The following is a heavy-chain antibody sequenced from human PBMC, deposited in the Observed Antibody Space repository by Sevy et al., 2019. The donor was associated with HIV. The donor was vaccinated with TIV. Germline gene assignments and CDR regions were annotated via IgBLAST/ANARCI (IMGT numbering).Heavy chain of an antibody. CDR1: GYTFTSYG. J-gene: IGHJ3*02. Sequence: ASVKVSCKASGYTFTSYGISWVRQAPGQGLEWMGWISAYNGNTNYAQKLQGRVTMTTDKSTSTAYMEMRSLGSDDTAVYYCAQRGYGGTDNGDDAFDIWGQGTMVTVSS. CDR3: AQRGYGGTDNGDDAFDI. V-gene: IGHV1-18*04. CDR2: ISAYNGNT. D-gene: IGHD2-15*01.